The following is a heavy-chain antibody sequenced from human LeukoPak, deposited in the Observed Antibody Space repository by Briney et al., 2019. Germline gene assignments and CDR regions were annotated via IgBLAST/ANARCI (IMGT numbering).Heavy chain of an antibody. CDR1: GYTFTSYS. J-gene: IGHJ4*02. CDR3: ARDADSSGWYEIDY. CDR2: INTSGGST. V-gene: IGHV1-46*04. D-gene: IGHD6-19*01. Sequence: ASVKVSCTASGYTFTSYSMHWVRQAPGQGLEYMGIINTSGGSTSYAENVKGRVTITRDTSTSTVYMELSRLRSEDTAVYYCARDADSSGWYEIDYWGQGTLVTVSS.